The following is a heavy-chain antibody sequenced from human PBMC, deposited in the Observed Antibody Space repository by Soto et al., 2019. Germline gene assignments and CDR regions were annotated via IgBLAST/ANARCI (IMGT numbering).Heavy chain of an antibody. Sequence: SETLSLTCTASGGSITSGGFYWSWLRQHPGRGLEWIGYTYYSGSTYYNPSLKSRVTFSVDTSKNHFSLILTSVTAADTAVYFCASGRTSVTTDYWGQGTLVTVSS. CDR2: TYYSGST. J-gene: IGHJ4*02. CDR1: GGSITSGGFY. V-gene: IGHV4-31*03. CDR3: ASGRTSVTTDY. D-gene: IGHD4-17*01.